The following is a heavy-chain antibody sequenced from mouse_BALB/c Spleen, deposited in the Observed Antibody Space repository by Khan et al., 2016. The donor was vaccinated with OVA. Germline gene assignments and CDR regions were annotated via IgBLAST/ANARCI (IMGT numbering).Heavy chain of an antibody. Sequence: IQLVQSGAELVKPAASLKLSCTASGYTIQAIYIHWVKQRPEKGLERIRRTDPANGNTQYDPKFQGKATITADTSSNTAYLQLSSQTSEDTAVYYCRRSTINAWGQGTTLTVSS. CDR1: GYTIQAIY. V-gene: IGHV14-3*02. CDR3: RRSTINA. CDR2: TDPANGNT. J-gene: IGHJ2*01.